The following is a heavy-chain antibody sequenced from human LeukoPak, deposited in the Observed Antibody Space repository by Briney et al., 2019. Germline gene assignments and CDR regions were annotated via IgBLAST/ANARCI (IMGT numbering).Heavy chain of an antibody. D-gene: IGHD1-26*01. CDR3: ASNRVGATFGAYDY. CDR1: GFTVSSNY. CDR2: IYSGGST. J-gene: IGHJ4*02. V-gene: IGHV3-53*01. Sequence: PGGSLRLSCAASGFTVSSNYMSWVRQAPGKGLEWVSVIYSGGSTYYADSVKGRFTISRDNSKNTLYLQMNSLRAEDTAVYYCASNRVGATFGAYDYWGQGTLVTVSS.